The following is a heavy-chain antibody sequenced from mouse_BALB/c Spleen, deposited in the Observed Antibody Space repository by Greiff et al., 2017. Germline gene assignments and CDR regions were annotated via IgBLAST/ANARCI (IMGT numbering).Heavy chain of an antibody. CDR2: IYPGNVNT. D-gene: IGHD2-12*01. J-gene: IGHJ2*01. Sequence: VQLHQSGPELVKPGASVRISCKASGYTFTSYYIHWVKQRPGQGLEWIGWIYPGNVNTKYNEKFKGKATLTADKSSSTAYMQLSSLTSEDSAVYFCATRRNDYWGQGTTLTVSS. V-gene: IGHV1S56*01. CDR1: GYTFTSYY. CDR3: ATRRNDY.